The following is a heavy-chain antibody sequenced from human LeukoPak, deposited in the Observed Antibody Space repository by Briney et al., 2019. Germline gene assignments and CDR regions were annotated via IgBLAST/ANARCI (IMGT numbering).Heavy chain of an antibody. CDR2: IRYDGSNK. Sequence: GGSLRLSCAASGFTFGSYGLHWVRQAPGKGLEWVAFIRYDGSNKVYADSVKGRFTISRDNSKNTLYLQMNSLRAEDTAVYYCAKEFRVLRFLEWLLSDWGQGTLVTVSS. CDR1: GFTFGSYG. J-gene: IGHJ1*01. V-gene: IGHV3-30*02. D-gene: IGHD3-3*01. CDR3: AKEFRVLRFLEWLLSD.